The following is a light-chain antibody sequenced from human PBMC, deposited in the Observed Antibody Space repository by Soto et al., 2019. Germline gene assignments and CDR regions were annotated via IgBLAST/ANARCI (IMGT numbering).Light chain of an antibody. J-gene: IGKJ2*01. CDR1: QSVNSY. V-gene: IGKV3-11*01. Sequence: EIVLTQSPATLSLSPGERATLSCRASQSVNSYLAWYQQKCGQAPRLLIYDTSNRATGSPDRFSGSGSGTDFTLTIRSLEPEDFAVYYCQQRSSWPTFGQGTRLEIK. CDR2: DTS. CDR3: QQRSSWPT.